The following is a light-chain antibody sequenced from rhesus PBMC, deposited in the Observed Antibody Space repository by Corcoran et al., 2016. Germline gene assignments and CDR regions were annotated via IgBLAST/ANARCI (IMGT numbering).Light chain of an antibody. Sequence: DIQMTQSPSSLSVSVVDTVSIPFRASQRISSYFSWFHQNPGKAPNLLLYDASTLESGVPSRFSGSGSGTDFTLTISSLQPEYFADYYCLQHKTYPWTFGQGAKVEIK. V-gene: IGKV1-28*03. CDR3: LQHKTYPWT. CDR2: DAS. CDR1: QRISSY. J-gene: IGKJ1*01.